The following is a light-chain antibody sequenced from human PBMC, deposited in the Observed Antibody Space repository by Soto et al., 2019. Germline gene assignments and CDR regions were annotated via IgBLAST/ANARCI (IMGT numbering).Light chain of an antibody. CDR1: QSVSSRN. V-gene: IGKV3-20*01. CDR3: LRYGDSPPAYT. CDR2: VAS. Sequence: EIVLTQSPGTVSLSPGERATLSCRASQSVSSRNLAWYRQKPGQAPSLLIFVASNRATGIPDRFSGSWSGTDFTLTISRLEPEDCAVYYCLRYGDSPPAYTFGQGTKLEIK. J-gene: IGKJ2*01.